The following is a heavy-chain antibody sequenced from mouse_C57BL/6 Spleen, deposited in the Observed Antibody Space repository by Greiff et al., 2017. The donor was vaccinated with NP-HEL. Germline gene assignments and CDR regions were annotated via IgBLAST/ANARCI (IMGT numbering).Heavy chain of an antibody. CDR3: ATTAQALYYAMDY. D-gene: IGHD3-2*02. CDR2: IWSGGST. CDR1: GFSLTSYG. V-gene: IGHV2-2*01. J-gene: IGHJ4*01. Sequence: QVQLKESGPGLVQPSQSLSITCTVSGFSLTSYGVHWVRQSPGKGLEWLGVIWSGGSTDYNAAFISRLSISKDNSKSQVFFKMNSLQADDTAIYYCATTAQALYYAMDYWGQGTSVTVSS.